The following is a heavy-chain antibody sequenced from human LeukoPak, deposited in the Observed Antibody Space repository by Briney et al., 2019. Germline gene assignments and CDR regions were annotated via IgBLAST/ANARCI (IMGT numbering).Heavy chain of an antibody. CDR3: ARGCYYGSGSYSGY. Sequence: SETLSLTCAVYGGSFSGYYWSWIRQPPGKGLEWIGEINHSGSTNYNPSLKSRVTISVDTSKNQFSLKLSSVTAADTAVYYCARGCYYGSGSYSGYWGQGTLVTVSS. CDR2: INHSGST. D-gene: IGHD3-10*01. J-gene: IGHJ4*02. CDR1: GGSFSGYY. V-gene: IGHV4-34*01.